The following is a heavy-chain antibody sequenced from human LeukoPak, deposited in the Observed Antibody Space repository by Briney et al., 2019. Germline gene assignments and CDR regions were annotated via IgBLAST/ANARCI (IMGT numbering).Heavy chain of an antibody. CDR2: IYSVGST. CDR3: ARNPSYSSSLY. Sequence: GGSLRLSCAASGFTVNSNYMTWVRQAPGKGLEWVSVIYSVGSTYYADSARGRFTISRDNSKNTLYLQMNSLRAEDTAIYYCARNPSYSSSLYSGQGTLVTASS. D-gene: IGHD6-19*01. CDR1: GFTVNSNY. V-gene: IGHV3-66*02. J-gene: IGHJ4*02.